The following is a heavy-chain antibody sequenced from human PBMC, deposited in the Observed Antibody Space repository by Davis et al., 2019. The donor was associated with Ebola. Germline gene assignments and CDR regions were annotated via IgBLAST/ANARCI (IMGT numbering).Heavy chain of an antibody. CDR1: GDSMSDYY. CDR2: INHSGST. V-gene: IGHV4-34*01. D-gene: IGHD3-3*01. Sequence: SETLSLTCTVSGDSMSDYYYNWIRQPPGKGLEWIGEINHSGSTNYNPSLKGRVTISVDRSKNQFSLKLSPVTAADTAVYYCARAWGGYDFWSGYYPRFDYWGQGTLVTVSS. J-gene: IGHJ4*02. CDR3: ARAWGGYDFWSGYYPRFDY.